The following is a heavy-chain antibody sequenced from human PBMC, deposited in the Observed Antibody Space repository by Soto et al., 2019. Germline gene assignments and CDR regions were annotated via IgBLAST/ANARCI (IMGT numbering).Heavy chain of an antibody. Sequence: SGPTLVNPTQTLTLTCTFSGFSLSTDDVGVGWIRQPPGKALDWLAVIYWDDDKRYSPSLKSRLTITKDTSKNQVLLTMTNMDPVDTATYFCARSNYSISSFDYWGQGDLVTASS. J-gene: IGHJ4*02. CDR1: GFSLSTDDVG. V-gene: IGHV2-5*02. CDR2: IYWDDDK. CDR3: ARSNYSISSFDY. D-gene: IGHD6-6*01.